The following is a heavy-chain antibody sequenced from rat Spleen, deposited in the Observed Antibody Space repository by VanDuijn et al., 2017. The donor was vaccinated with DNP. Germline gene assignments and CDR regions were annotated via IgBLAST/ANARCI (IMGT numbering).Heavy chain of an antibody. D-gene: IGHD3-8*01. V-gene: IGHV2-6*01. Sequence: QVQVKESGPGLVQPSQTLSLTCTVSGFSLTSHTVSWVRQPPGKGLEWIAAMSSGGNTFYNSALKSLLSISRDTSKSQVFLKRNSLQPDDTGIYYCARDRPAASASPYGLDVWGQGTSVTVSS. CDR3: ARDRPAASASPYGLDV. CDR2: MSSGGNT. J-gene: IGHJ4*01. CDR1: GFSLTSHT.